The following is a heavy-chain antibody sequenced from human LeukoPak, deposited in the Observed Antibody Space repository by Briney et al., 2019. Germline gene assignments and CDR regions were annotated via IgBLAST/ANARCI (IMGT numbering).Heavy chain of an antibody. Sequence: PGGSPRLSCAASGFTFSNYAMTWVRQAPGKGLEWVSGISGGGGNTYYADSVKGRFTISRDNSKNTLYLQMNSLRAEDTAIYYCAKVLSVTGLFNADYWGQGTLVTVSS. CDR1: GFTFSNYA. D-gene: IGHD2-21*02. J-gene: IGHJ4*02. V-gene: IGHV3-23*01. CDR2: ISGGGGNT. CDR3: AKVLSVTGLFNADY.